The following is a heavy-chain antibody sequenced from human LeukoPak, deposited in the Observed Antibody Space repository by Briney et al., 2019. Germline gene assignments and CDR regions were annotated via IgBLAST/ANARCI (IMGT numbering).Heavy chain of an antibody. CDR3: ARTGIVVVPAAPRRYYYGMDV. V-gene: IGHV4-34*01. CDR2: IYHSGST. D-gene: IGHD2-2*01. CDR1: GGSFSGYY. Sequence: SETLSLTCAVYGGSFSGYYWSWIRQPPGKGLEWIGEIYHSGSTNYNPSLKSRVTISVDTSKNQFSLKLSSVTDADTAVYYCARTGIVVVPAAPRRYYYGMDVWGKGTTVTVSS. J-gene: IGHJ6*04.